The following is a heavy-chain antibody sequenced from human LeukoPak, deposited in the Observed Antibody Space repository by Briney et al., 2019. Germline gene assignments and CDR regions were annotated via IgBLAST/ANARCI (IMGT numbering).Heavy chain of an antibody. D-gene: IGHD7-27*01. CDR2: ISYDGSNK. V-gene: IGHV3-30*04. CDR3: AKDGNWARFED. Sequence: GGSLRLSCAASGFTFSSYAMHWVRQAPGKGLEWVAVISYDGSNKYYADSVKGRFTISRDNSKNMVWLQINSPTAEDTATYYCAKDGNWARFEDWGQGTLVTVSS. CDR1: GFTFSSYA. J-gene: IGHJ4*02.